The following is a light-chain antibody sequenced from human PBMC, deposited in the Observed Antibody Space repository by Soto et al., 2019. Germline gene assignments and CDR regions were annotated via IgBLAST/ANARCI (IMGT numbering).Light chain of an antibody. V-gene: IGKV3-15*01. CDR2: DAS. Sequence: LMTQSPATLSVSPGERATLSCSASQSISNNLAWYQQQPGQAPRLLIYDASTRATGIPARFSGSGSGTEFTLTISGLQSEEFAVYYCHQYNNWPPWTFGQGNKVAIK. J-gene: IGKJ1*01. CDR3: HQYNNWPPWT. CDR1: QSISNN.